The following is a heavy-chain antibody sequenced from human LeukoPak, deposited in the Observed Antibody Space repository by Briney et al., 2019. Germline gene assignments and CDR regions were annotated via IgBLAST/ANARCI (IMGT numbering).Heavy chain of an antibody. CDR1: GGSISSSSYY. CDR3: ARREQWLVQWIDI. D-gene: IGHD6-19*01. Sequence: PSETLSLTCTVSGGSISSSSYYWGWIRQPPGKGLEWIGSIYYSGSTYYNPSLKSRVTISVDTSKNQFSLKLSSVTAADAAVYYCARREQWLVQWIDIWGQGTMVTVSS. CDR2: IYYSGST. J-gene: IGHJ3*02. V-gene: IGHV4-39*07.